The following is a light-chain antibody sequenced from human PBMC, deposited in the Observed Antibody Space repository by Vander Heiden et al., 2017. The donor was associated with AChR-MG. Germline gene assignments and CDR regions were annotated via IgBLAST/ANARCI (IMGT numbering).Light chain of an antibody. Sequence: QSALTQPRSVPGSPGQSVTISCTGTSSDVGGYNYVSGYQQHPGKAPKLMIYDVSKRPSGVPDRFSGSKSGNTASLTISGLQAEDEADYYCCSYAGSYTHVVFGGGTKLTVL. J-gene: IGLJ2*01. V-gene: IGLV2-11*01. CDR3: CSYAGSYTHVV. CDR1: SSDVGGYNY. CDR2: DVS.